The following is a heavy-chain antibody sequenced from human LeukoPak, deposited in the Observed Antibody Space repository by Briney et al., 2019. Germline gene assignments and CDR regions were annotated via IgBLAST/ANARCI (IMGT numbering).Heavy chain of an antibody. D-gene: IGHD1-26*01. J-gene: IGHJ4*02. CDR2: ISSSSSYI. CDR1: GFTFSSYS. Sequence: AGGSLRLSCAASGFTFSSYSMNWVRQAPGKGLEWVSSISSSSSYIYYADSVKGRFTISRDNAKNSLYLQMNSLRAEDTAVYYCARYGGSYSSFDYWGQGTLVTVSS. V-gene: IGHV3-21*01. CDR3: ARYGGSYSSFDY.